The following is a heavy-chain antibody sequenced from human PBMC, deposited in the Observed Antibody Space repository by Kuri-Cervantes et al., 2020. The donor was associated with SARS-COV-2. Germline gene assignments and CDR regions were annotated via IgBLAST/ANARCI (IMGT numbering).Heavy chain of an antibody. CDR3: ARVAGEGPIYYYYMDV. D-gene: IGHD2-21*01. Sequence: GESLKISCAASGFTFDDYAMHWVRQAPGKGLEWVSSISGSGSYMYYADSVKGRFTISRESGENSLFLHMNSLRGDDTAVYYCARVAGEGPIYYYYMDVWGKGTTITVSS. J-gene: IGHJ6*03. CDR2: ISGSGSYM. CDR1: GFTFDDYA. V-gene: IGHV3-21*03.